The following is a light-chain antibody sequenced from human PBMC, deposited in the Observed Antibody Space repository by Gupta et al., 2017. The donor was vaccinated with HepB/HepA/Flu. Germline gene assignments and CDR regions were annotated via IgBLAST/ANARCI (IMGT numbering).Light chain of an antibody. CDR2: RNN. V-gene: IGLV10-54*04. CDR1: SNNVGNQG. J-gene: IGLJ2*01. CDR3: SACDSSPSAEV. Sequence: AWRPQPPSVSMCLCPNATLTSTWNSNNVGNQGAAWLQQHQRHPPKLLPYRNNNRPSGLSERFSASRSGTTASLPITGLQPEDEADYYCSACDSSPSAEVFGGGTKLTVL.